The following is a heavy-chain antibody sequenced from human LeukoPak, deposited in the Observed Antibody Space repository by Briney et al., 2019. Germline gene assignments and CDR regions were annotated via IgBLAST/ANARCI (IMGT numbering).Heavy chain of an antibody. Sequence: GGSLRLSCAASGFTFSSYGMHWVRQAPGKGLEWVAFIRYDGSNKYYADSVKGRFTISRDNSKNTLYLQMNSLRAEDTAVYYCARGELRQSRHWGQGTLVTVSS. D-gene: IGHD1-26*01. CDR1: GFTFSSYG. CDR2: IRYDGSNK. V-gene: IGHV3-30*02. CDR3: ARGELRQSRH. J-gene: IGHJ4*02.